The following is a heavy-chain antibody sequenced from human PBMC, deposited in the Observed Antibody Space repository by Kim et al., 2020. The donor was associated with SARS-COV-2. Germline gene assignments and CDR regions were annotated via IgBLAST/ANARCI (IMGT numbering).Heavy chain of an antibody. CDR3: TRHPLYLAYCGGDCYT. D-gene: IGHD2-21*02. Sequence: GGSLRLSCAASGFTFSGSAMHWVRQASGKGLEWVGRIRSKANSYATAYAASVKGRFTISRDDSKNTAYLQMNSLKTEDTAVYYCTRHPLYLAYCGGDCYTWGQGTLVTVSS. CDR2: IRSKANSYAT. V-gene: IGHV3-73*01. J-gene: IGHJ5*02. CDR1: GFTFSGSA.